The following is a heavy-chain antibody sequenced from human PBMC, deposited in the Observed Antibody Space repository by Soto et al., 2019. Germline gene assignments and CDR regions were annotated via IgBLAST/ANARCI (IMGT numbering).Heavy chain of an antibody. V-gene: IGHV1-69*02. CDR2: IIPILGIA. Sequence: QVQLVQSGAEVKKPGSSVKVSCKASGGTFSSYTISWVRQAPGQGLEWMGRIIPILGIANYARKFQGRVTITADKSTSTAYMELSSLRSEDTAVYYCARGRRSSTSGYFDYWGQGTLVTVSS. D-gene: IGHD2-2*01. CDR1: GGTFSSYT. CDR3: ARGRRSSTSGYFDY. J-gene: IGHJ4*02.